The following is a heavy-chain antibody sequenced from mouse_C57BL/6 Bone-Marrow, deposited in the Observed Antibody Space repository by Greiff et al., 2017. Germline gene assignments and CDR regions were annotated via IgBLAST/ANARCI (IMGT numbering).Heavy chain of an antibody. V-gene: IGHV5-12*01. CDR2: ISNGGGST. D-gene: IGHD2-3*01. J-gene: IGHJ4*01. CDR3: ARHGGLLRPYYARDY. CDR1: GFTFSDYY. Sequence: EVQGVESGGGLVQPGASLKLSCAASGFTFSDYYMYWVRQTPEQRLEWVAYISNGGGSTYYPDNVKGRFTISRDNARNTLYLQLSRLKSEDTAMDYCARHGGLLRPYYARDYWGQGTSVTVSS.